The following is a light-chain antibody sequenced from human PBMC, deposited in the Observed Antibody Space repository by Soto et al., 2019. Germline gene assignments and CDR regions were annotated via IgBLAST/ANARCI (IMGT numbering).Light chain of an antibody. Sequence: QSVLTQPASVSGSPGQSITIACTGTNRDVGGYNYVSWYQQHPGKAPKLMIYEVSNRPSGVSNRFSGSKSGNTASLAISGLQAEDEADYYCSSYTSSSTLVFGGGTQLTVL. CDR1: NRDVGGYNY. CDR3: SSYTSSSTLV. V-gene: IGLV2-14*01. J-gene: IGLJ2*01. CDR2: EVS.